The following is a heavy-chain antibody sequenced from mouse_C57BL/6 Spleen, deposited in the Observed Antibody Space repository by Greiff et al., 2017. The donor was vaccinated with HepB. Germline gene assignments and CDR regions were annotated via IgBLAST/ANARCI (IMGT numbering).Heavy chain of an antibody. J-gene: IGHJ4*01. Sequence: QVQLKQPGAELVKPGASVKLSCKASGYTFTSYWMQWVKQRPGQGLAWIGKIDPSDSYTNYNQKFKGKATLTVDTSSSTADMQLSSLTSEDSAVYYCARGGMDYWGQGTSVTVSS. CDR3: ARGGMDY. CDR2: IDPSDSYT. V-gene: IGHV1-50*01. CDR1: GYTFTSYW.